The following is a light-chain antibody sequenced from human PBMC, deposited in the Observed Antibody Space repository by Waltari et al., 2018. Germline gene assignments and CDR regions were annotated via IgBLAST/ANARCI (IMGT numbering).Light chain of an antibody. V-gene: IGKV1-5*03. J-gene: IGKJ2*01. CDR3: QQYHSYPYT. CDR2: KAS. CDR1: QIVSDW. Sequence: DIQMNQSPSTLYASVGDRVNITCRASQIVSDWLAWFQQHPGKAPKVGIHKASKLGSGVPSRFSGSGSGTEFTLTISSLQPDDFATYYCQQYHSYPYTFGQGTTLEI.